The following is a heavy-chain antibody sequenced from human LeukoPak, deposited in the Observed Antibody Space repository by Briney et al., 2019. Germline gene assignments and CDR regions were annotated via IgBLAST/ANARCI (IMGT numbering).Heavy chain of an antibody. Sequence: ASVKVSCKASEYTLTSYYLHWVRQAPGQGLEWMAIIKPSGGTSHAQKFQGRVTMTRDTSASTVYMELSSLRSEDTAVYYCARDHPSGPNYDILTGYYGSDYWGQGTLVTVSS. CDR2: IKPSGGT. D-gene: IGHD3-9*01. J-gene: IGHJ4*02. V-gene: IGHV1-46*01. CDR1: EYTLTSYY. CDR3: ARDHPSGPNYDILTGYYGSDY.